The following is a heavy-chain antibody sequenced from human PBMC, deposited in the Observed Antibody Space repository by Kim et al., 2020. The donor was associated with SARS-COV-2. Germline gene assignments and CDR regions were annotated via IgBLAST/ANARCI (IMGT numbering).Heavy chain of an antibody. V-gene: IGHV3-66*01. CDR1: GFTVSSNY. CDR3: ARDLNEYYYDSSGYSWFDP. J-gene: IGHJ5*02. D-gene: IGHD3-22*01. Sequence: GGSLRLSCAASGFTVSSNYMSWVRQAPGKGLEWVSVIYSGGSTYYADSVKGRFTISRDNSKNTLYLQMNSLRAEDTAVYYCARDLNEYYYDSSGYSWFDPWGQGTLVTVSS. CDR2: IYSGGST.